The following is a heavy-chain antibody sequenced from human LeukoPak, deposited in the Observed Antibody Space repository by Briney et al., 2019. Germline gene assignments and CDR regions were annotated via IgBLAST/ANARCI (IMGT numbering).Heavy chain of an antibody. CDR3: AKGHFGSGYHISFDY. D-gene: IGHD3-3*02. Sequence: GGSLRLSCAASGFTFSSYAMSWVRQAPGKGLEWVSAISGSGGSTYYADSVKGRFTISRDNSKNTLYLQMNSLRAEDTAVYYCAKGHFGSGYHISFDYRGQGTLVTVSS. V-gene: IGHV3-23*01. CDR1: GFTFSSYA. CDR2: ISGSGGST. J-gene: IGHJ4*02.